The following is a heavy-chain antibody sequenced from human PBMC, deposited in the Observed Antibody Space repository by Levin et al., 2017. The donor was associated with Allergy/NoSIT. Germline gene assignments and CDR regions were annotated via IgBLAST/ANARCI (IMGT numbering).Heavy chain of an antibody. Sequence: GGSLRLSCAASGFTFSTYNMNWVRQAPGKGLEWVSSISSSSNYIYYADSVKGRFTISRDNAKNSLYLQMNSLRAEDSAVYYCASNAVEYHLLSHSDYWGQGTLVTVSS. CDR3: ASNAVEYHLLSHSDY. CDR1: GFTFSTYN. D-gene: IGHD2-2*01. V-gene: IGHV3-21*01. J-gene: IGHJ4*02. CDR2: ISSSSNYI.